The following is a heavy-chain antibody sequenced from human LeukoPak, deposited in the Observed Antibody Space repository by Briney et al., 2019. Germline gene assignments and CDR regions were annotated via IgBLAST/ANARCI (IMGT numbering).Heavy chain of an antibody. CDR1: GGTFSSYA. D-gene: IGHD2-15*01. Sequence: ASVKVSCKASGGTFSSYAISWVRQAPGQGLEWMGWISAYNGNTNYAQKLQGRVTMTTDTSTSTAYMELRSLRSDDTAVYYCARTLVNIVVVVAAEGYGMDVWGQGTTVTVSS. CDR2: ISAYNGNT. CDR3: ARTLVNIVVVVAAEGYGMDV. J-gene: IGHJ6*02. V-gene: IGHV1-18*01.